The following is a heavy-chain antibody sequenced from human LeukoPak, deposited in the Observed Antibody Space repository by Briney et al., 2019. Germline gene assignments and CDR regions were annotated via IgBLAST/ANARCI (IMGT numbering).Heavy chain of an antibody. CDR1: GGSFSGYY. CDR3: AREGIVVVPAAKDWFDP. CDR2: INHSGST. Sequence: SETLSLTCAVYGGSFSGYYWSWIRQPPGKGLEWIGEINHSGSTNYNPSLKSRVTISVDTSKNQFSLKLSSVTAADTAVYYCAREGIVVVPAAKDWFDPWGQGTLVTVPS. D-gene: IGHD2-2*01. V-gene: IGHV4-34*01. J-gene: IGHJ5*02.